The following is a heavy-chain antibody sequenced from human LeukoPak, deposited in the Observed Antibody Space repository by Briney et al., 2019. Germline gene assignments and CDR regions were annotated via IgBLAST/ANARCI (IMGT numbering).Heavy chain of an antibody. CDR1: GGYISTYG. CDR2: IYASGST. J-gene: IGHJ4*02. D-gene: IGHD3-22*01. Sequence: PSETLSLTCTVSGGYISTYGWNWIRQSAGKGLEWIGRIYASGSTNYNPSLDSRVTISVDKSKNQFSLKLSSVTAADTAVYYCARGDYDTSGYYFFDSWGQGTLVTVSS. V-gene: IGHV4-4*07. CDR3: ARGDYDTSGYYFFDS.